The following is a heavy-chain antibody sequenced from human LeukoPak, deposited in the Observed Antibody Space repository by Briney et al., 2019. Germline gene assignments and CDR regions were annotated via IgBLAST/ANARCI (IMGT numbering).Heavy chain of an antibody. Sequence: GGSLRLSCAASGFTFSSFAMTWVRQAPGKGLEWVSAIHTSGDTCYADSVKGRFTISRDTSKNTLYLQINSLRVEDTAVYYCIVFGDSNHWGQGTLVTVSS. V-gene: IGHV3-23*01. CDR2: IHTSGDT. CDR1: GFTFSSFA. J-gene: IGHJ5*02. CDR3: IVFGDSNH. D-gene: IGHD4-17*01.